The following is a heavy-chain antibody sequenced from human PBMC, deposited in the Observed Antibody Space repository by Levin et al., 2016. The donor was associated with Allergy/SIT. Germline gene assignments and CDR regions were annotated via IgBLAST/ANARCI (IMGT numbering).Heavy chain of an antibody. V-gene: IGHV4-59*01. CDR3: ARVGYRNNWSPLY. CDR2: IYYSGST. D-gene: IGHD1-1*01. Sequence: WIRQPPGKGLEWIGYIYYSGSTNYNPSLKSRVTISVDTSKNQFSLNLSSVTAADTAVYYCARVGYRNNWSPLYWGQGTLVTVSS. J-gene: IGHJ4*02.